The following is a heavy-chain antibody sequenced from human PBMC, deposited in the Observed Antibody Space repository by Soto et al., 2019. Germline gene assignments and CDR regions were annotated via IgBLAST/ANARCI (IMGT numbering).Heavy chain of an antibody. Sequence: QVHLVQSGTEVKKPGASVRVSCKASGYTFTNYGVSWVRQAPGQGLEWMGWITVYNGNTHYAQNLQGRVTMTTDTSTSTARMELWSLGSDDTAVYYCARSYSYGSYWYFDYWGQGALVIVSS. CDR2: ITVYNGNT. CDR3: ARSYSYGSYWYFDY. J-gene: IGHJ4*02. V-gene: IGHV1-18*04. CDR1: GYTFTNYG. D-gene: IGHD5-18*01.